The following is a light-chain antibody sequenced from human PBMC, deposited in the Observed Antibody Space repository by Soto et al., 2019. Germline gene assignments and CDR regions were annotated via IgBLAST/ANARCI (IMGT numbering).Light chain of an antibody. CDR2: AVN. J-gene: IGLJ3*02. CDR1: SSDVGGYKF. CDR3: LSYTSANTRV. V-gene: IGLV2-14*01. Sequence: QSVLTQPASVSASPGQSITISCTGTSSDVGGYKFVSWYQHHPGKAPKLMIYAVNNRPSWVSNRFSVSKSGNTASLTISGRQPEDEADYYCLSYTSANTRVFGGGTKLTV.